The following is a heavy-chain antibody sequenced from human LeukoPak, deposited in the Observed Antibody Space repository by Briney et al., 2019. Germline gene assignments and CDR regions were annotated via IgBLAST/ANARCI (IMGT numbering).Heavy chain of an antibody. V-gene: IGHV3-74*01. D-gene: IGHD5-12*01. Sequence: GGSLRLSCAASGFTFSSYWMHWVRQALGKGLVWVSRINTDGSSTSYADSVKGRFTISRGNAKNTLYLQMNSLRAEDTAVYYCARRGYDGSFDYWGQGTLVTVSS. CDR1: GFTFSSYW. CDR2: INTDGSST. CDR3: ARRGYDGSFDY. J-gene: IGHJ4*02.